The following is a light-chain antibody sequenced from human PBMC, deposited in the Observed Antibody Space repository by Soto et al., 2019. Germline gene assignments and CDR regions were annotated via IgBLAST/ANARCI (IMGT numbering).Light chain of an antibody. CDR1: SSNIGAGYD. Sequence: CTGSSSNIGAGYDVHWYQQLPGTAPKLLIYGNSNRPSGVPXRFSGSKSGTSASLAITGLQAEDEADYYCQSYDSSLSGSVFGGGTKLTVL. CDR2: GNS. CDR3: QSYDSSLSGSV. V-gene: IGLV1-40*01. J-gene: IGLJ3*02.